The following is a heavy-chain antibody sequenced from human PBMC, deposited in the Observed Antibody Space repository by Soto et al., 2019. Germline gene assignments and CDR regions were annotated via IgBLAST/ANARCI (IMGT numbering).Heavy chain of an antibody. J-gene: IGHJ5*02. Sequence: LKISCKGSGYSFTSYWISWVRQMPGKGLEWMGRIDPSDSYTNYSPSFQGHVTISADKSISTAYLQWSSLKASDTAMYYCARLLGGDYGGDWFDPWGQGTLVTVSS. V-gene: IGHV5-10-1*01. CDR2: IDPSDSYT. CDR1: GYSFTSYW. CDR3: ARLLGGDYGGDWFDP. D-gene: IGHD4-17*01.